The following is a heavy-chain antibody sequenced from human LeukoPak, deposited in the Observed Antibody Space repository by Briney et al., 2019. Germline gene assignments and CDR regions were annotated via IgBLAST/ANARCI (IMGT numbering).Heavy chain of an antibody. D-gene: IGHD3-22*01. CDR2: ISYDGANK. Sequence: GGSLRLSCAASRFTFSNYFMYWVRQPPGKGLEWVALISYDGANKYYADSVKGRFTISRDNSKNTLYLQINSLRAEDTAVYYCARLGSSGYYLGDYWGQGTLVTVSS. V-gene: IGHV3-30-3*01. J-gene: IGHJ4*02. CDR3: ARLGSSGYYLGDY. CDR1: RFTFSNYF.